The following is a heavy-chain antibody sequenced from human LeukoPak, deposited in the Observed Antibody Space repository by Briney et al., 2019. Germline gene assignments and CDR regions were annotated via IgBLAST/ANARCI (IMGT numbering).Heavy chain of an antibody. CDR3: ARGYYDSSGYYYSHFDY. J-gene: IGHJ4*02. V-gene: IGHV1-2*02. D-gene: IGHD3-22*01. CDR1: EYTFTGYY. CDR2: INPHSGGT. Sequence: GASVKVSCKASEYTFTGYYMHWVRQAPGQGLELMGWINPHSGGTNYAQKFQGRVTMTRDTSISTAYMELSRLRSDDTAVYYCARGYYDSSGYYYSHFDYWGQGTLVTVSS.